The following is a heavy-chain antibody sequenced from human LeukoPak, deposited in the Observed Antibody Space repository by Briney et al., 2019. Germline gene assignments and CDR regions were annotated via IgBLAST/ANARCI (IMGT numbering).Heavy chain of an antibody. CDR1: GFTFSSYA. V-gene: IGHV3-30*04. D-gene: IGHD3-22*01. J-gene: IGHJ3*02. CDR3: AKLKYDYYDSSGYLTDAFDI. Sequence: GRSLRLSCAASGFTFSSYAMHWVRQAPGKGLEWVAVISYDGSNKYYADSVKGRFTISRDNSKNTLYLRMNSLRAEDTAVYYCAKLKYDYYDSSGYLTDAFDIWGQGTMVTVSS. CDR2: ISYDGSNK.